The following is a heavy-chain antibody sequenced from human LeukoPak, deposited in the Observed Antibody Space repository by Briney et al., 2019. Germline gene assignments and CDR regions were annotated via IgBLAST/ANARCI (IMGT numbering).Heavy chain of an antibody. J-gene: IGHJ5*02. CDR1: GFTLSRYW. D-gene: IGHD6-13*01. CDR2: INSDGSST. Sequence: GGSLRLSCAASGFTLSRYWMHWVRQAPGKGLVWVSRINSDGSSTSYADSVKGRFTISRDNSKSTLYLQMNSLRAEDTAVYYCAKDYSSSWYVNWFDPWGQGTLVTVSS. CDR3: AKDYSSSWYVNWFDP. V-gene: IGHV3-74*01.